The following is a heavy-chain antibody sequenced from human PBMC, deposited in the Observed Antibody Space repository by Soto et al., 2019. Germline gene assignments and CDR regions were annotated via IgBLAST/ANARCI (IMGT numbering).Heavy chain of an antibody. CDR2: IYTSGST. J-gene: IGHJ4*02. CDR1: GGSISSYY. D-gene: IGHD4-17*01. Sequence: SETLSLTCTVSGGSISSYYWSWIRQPAGKGLEWIGRIYTSGSTNYNPSLKSRVTMSVDTSKNQFSLKLSSVTAADTAVYYCARGEDDYGDYYFDYWGQGTLVTVSS. CDR3: ARGEDDYGDYYFDY. V-gene: IGHV4-4*07.